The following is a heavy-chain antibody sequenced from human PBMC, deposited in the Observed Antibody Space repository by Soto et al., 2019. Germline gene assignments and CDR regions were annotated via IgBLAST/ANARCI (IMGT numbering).Heavy chain of an antibody. D-gene: IGHD5-12*01. Sequence: GGSLRLSCAASGFTFSSYAMHWVRQAPGKGLEWVAVISYDGSNKYYADSVKGRFTISRDNSKNTLYLQMNSLRAEDTAVYYCARERWSRYDHNWFDPWGQGTLVTVSS. CDR2: ISYDGSNK. J-gene: IGHJ5*02. V-gene: IGHV3-30-3*01. CDR1: GFTFSSYA. CDR3: ARERWSRYDHNWFDP.